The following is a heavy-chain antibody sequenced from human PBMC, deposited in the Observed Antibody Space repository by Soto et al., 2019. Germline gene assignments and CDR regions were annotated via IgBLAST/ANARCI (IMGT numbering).Heavy chain of an antibody. J-gene: IGHJ4*02. CDR2: LNPRNGDT. Sequence: GASVKVSCKASGYIFLDHYVHWVRQAPGQGLEWMGWLNPRNGDTKYAQKFQGRVTMTRDTSISTHYMELTGLTSDDTAVYYCARDLNAYYGPGSLNGFCDYWGQGTVVTVSS. D-gene: IGHD3-10*01. V-gene: IGHV1-2*02. CDR1: GYIFLDHY. CDR3: ARDLNAYYGPGSLNGFCDY.